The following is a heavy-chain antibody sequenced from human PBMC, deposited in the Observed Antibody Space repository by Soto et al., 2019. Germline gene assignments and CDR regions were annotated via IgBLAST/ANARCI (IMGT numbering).Heavy chain of an antibody. Sequence: GGSLRLSCAASGFTFSNSWMHWVRQAPGKGLVWVSRIKSDGTYTNYADSVKGRFTISRDNAESTLYLQMNSLRVEDTAVYFCAKDLPEELLPYCLDARGQGSLVTVTS. CDR1: GFTFSNSW. D-gene: IGHD1-26*01. J-gene: IGHJ5*02. CDR3: AKDLPEELLPYCLDA. CDR2: IKSDGTYT. V-gene: IGHV3-74*01.